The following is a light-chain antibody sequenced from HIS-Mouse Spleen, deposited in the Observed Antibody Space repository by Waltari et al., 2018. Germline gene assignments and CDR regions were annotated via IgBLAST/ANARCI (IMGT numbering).Light chain of an antibody. CDR1: SSDVGGYNY. V-gene: IGLV2-8*01. CDR2: EVS. CDR3: SSYAGSNILYV. Sequence: QSALTQPASVSGSPGQSITISCTGTSSDVGGYNYVSWYQHHPGKAPKLMIYEVSQRPSGVPDRFSGSKSGNTASLTVSGLQAEDEADYYCSSYAGSNILYVFGTGTKVTVL. J-gene: IGLJ1*01.